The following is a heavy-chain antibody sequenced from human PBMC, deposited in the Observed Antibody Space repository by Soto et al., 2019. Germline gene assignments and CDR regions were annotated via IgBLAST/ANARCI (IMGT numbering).Heavy chain of an antibody. D-gene: IGHD2-15*01. V-gene: IGHV3-30*18. J-gene: IGHJ4*02. CDR1: GFTFSIYG. CDR2: ISYDGSNK. Sequence: GGSLRLSCAASGFTFSIYGMHWVRQAPGKGLEWVAVISYDGSNKYYADSVKGRFTISRDNSKNTLYLQMNSLRAEDTAVYYCAKDHFPGGNGGFSDSVPYFDFWGQRSLVTVSS. CDR3: AKDHFPGGNGGFSDSVPYFDF.